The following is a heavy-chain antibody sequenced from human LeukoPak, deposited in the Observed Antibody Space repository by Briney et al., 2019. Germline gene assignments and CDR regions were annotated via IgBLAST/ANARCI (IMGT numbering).Heavy chain of an antibody. CDR3: ARGERYCSGGSCLDY. D-gene: IGHD2-15*01. Sequence: GASVKVSCKASGYTFISYAMHWVRQAPGQRLEWMGWINAGNGNTKYSQKFQGRVTITRDTSASTAYMELSSLRSEDTAAYYCARGERYCSGGSCLDYWGQGTLVTVSS. V-gene: IGHV1-3*01. CDR2: INAGNGNT. CDR1: GYTFISYA. J-gene: IGHJ4*02.